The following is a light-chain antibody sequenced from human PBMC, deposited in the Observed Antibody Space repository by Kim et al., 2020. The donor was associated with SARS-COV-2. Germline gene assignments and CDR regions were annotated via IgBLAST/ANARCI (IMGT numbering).Light chain of an antibody. CDR2: YDR. CDR1: NLGSKA. V-gene: IGLV3-12*02. J-gene: IGLJ3*02. CDR3: QVWDSSSDHWV. Sequence: ATAQTSRMACGGNNLGSKAVHWYQQKPGQDPVVVIFYDRNRPSGIPERFSGSNPGNTATLAISRIETGDEADYYCQVWDSSSDHWVFGGGTQLTVL.